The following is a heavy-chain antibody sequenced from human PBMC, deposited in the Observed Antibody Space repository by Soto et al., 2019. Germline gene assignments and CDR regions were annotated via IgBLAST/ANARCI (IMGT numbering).Heavy chain of an antibody. J-gene: IGHJ1*01. CDR1: GLSLTHQF. CDR2: SRNKVASYTT. V-gene: IGHV3-72*01. CDR3: AGGATGRAPFQH. Sequence: GGSLRLYCAASGLSLTHQFMDWVRQFPGKGLEWVGRSRNKVASYTTEYAAPVKGRFTISRDESKNSLYLQMNSLRTEDTAVYFCAGGATGRAPFQHWGQGTLVAVSS. D-gene: IGHD6-13*01.